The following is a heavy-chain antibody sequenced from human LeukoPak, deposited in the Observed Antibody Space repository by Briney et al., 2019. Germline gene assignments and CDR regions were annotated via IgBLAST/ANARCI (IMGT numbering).Heavy chain of an antibody. V-gene: IGHV3-7*03. CDR1: AGFTFSDYW. J-gene: IGHJ4*02. D-gene: IGHD6-19*01. Sequence: GGSLRLSCAASAGFTFSDYWMSWVRQAPGKGLGWVAIISQDGREKLYVDSVKGRFTISRDNAKSSLYLQINSLRAEDTAVYYCVGGIGWQPDYWGQGTLVTVSS. CDR2: ISQDGREK. CDR3: VGGIGWQPDY.